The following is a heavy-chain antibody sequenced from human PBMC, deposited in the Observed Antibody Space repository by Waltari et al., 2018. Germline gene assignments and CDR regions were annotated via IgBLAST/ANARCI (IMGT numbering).Heavy chain of an antibody. Sequence: EVQLVESGGGLGQPGGSLRLSCDASAFTLSNYLMRWVRRAPGRGPGWVANIMTDGREEYYVDSVRGRFTISRDNAKNSLYLQMNSLRPEDTAVYYCVRDQWFAFDIWGQGTMVTVSS. CDR1: AFTLSNYL. CDR3: VRDQWFAFDI. J-gene: IGHJ3*02. V-gene: IGHV3-7*01. D-gene: IGHD3-22*01. CDR2: IMTDGREE.